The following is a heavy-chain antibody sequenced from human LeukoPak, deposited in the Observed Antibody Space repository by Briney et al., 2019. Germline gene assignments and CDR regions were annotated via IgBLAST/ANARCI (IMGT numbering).Heavy chain of an antibody. J-gene: IGHJ4*02. CDR2: ISGDGSST. D-gene: IGHD1-26*01. CDR3: ARDDSGSSGY. CDR1: GFTFSSYW. Sequence: GGSLRLSCAASGFTFSSYWMYWVRQAPGKGLVWVSRISGDGSSTHYADSVKGRFTISRGSAKNTLSLQMNSLRAEDTAVYYCARDDSGSSGYWGQGTLVAVSS. V-gene: IGHV3-74*01.